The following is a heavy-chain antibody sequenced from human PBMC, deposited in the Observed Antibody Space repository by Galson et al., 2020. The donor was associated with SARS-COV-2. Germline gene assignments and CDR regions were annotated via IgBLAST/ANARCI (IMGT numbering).Heavy chain of an antibody. D-gene: IGHD1-26*01. Sequence: SVQVSCKASGFTFTSSAMQWVRQARGQRLEWIGWIVVGSGNTNYAQKFQERVTITRDMSTSTAYMGLSSLRSEDTAVYYCAVYSGGSEAYWGQGTLVTVSS. J-gene: IGHJ4*02. CDR2: IVVGSGNT. CDR1: GFTFTSSA. V-gene: IGHV1-58*02. CDR3: AVYSGGSEAY.